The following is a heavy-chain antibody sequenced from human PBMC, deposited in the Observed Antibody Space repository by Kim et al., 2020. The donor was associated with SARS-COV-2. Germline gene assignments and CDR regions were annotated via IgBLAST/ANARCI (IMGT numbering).Heavy chain of an antibody. J-gene: IGHJ1*01. CDR3: ARGRGYSSSTEYFQH. Sequence: PSLKSRVTISVDTSKNQFSLKLSSVTAADTAVYYCARGRGYSSSTEYFQHWGQGTLVTVSS. D-gene: IGHD6-13*01. V-gene: IGHV4-31*02.